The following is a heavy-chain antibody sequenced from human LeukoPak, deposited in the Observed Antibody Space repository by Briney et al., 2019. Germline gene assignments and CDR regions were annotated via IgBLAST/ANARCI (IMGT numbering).Heavy chain of an antibody. CDR2: ISSSSSYI. CDR1: GFKFSSYS. CDR3: ARDAVYSSSWQYY. D-gene: IGHD6-13*01. Sequence: GGSLRLSCAASGFKFSSYSMNWVRQAPGKGLEWVSSISSSSSYIYYADSVKGRFTISRDNSKNTLYLQMNSLRAEDTAVYYCARDAVYSSSWQYYWGQGTLVTVSS. J-gene: IGHJ4*02. V-gene: IGHV3-21*01.